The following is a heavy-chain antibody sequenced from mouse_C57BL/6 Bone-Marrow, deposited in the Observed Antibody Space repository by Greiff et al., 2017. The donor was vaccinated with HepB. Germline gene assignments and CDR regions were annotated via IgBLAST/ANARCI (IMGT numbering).Heavy chain of an antibody. J-gene: IGHJ3*01. V-gene: IGHV5-4*01. Sequence: EVQGVQSGGGLVKPGGSLKLSCAASGFTFTSYAMSWVRQTPEKRLEWVATISDGGSYTYYPDNVKGRFTLSRDNAKNNRYLQMSHLKSEDTAMYYCARKNYSNQAWYAYGDRGTGVTVTA. CDR1: GFTFTSYA. CDR3: ARKNYSNQAWYAY. D-gene: IGHD2-5*01. CDR2: ISDGGSYT.